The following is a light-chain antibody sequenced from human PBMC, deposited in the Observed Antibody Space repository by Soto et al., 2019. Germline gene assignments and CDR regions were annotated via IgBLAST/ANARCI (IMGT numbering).Light chain of an antibody. V-gene: IGKV1-27*01. CDR2: AAS. J-gene: IGKJ4*01. CDR3: QKYNSVPLT. Sequence: DIQMTQSPSSLSASVGDRVTITCRASQGISTYLAWYQQKRRKVPKLRIYAASTLQSVLTSRFSGSGSGTDFTLTISSLQPEDVATYYCQKYNSVPLTFGGGTKVEIK. CDR1: QGISTY.